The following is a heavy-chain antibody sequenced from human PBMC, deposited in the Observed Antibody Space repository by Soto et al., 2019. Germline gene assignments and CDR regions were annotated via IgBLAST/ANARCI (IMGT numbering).Heavy chain of an antibody. V-gene: IGHV3-53*01. D-gene: IGHD3-3*01. CDR1: GFTVSSND. CDR2: ICSGGST. CDR3: ANLYDFWSGYDY. Sequence: GGSLRLSCAASGFTVSSNDMSWVRQAPGKGLEWVSVICSGGSTYYADSVKGRFTISRDNSKNTLYLQMNSLRAEDTAVYYCANLYDFWSGYDYWGQGTLVTVSS. J-gene: IGHJ4*02.